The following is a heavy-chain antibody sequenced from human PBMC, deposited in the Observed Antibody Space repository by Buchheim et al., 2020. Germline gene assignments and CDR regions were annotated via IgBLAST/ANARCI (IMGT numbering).Heavy chain of an antibody. CDR3: ARGPVDTAMGIDY. CDR1: GFTFSSYS. V-gene: IGHV3-21*01. CDR2: ISSSSSYK. J-gene: IGHJ4*02. D-gene: IGHD5-18*01. Sequence: EVQLVESGGGLVKPGGSLRLSCAASGFTFSSYSMNWVRQAPGKGLEWVSSISSSSSYKYYADSVKGRFTISRDNAKNTLYLQMNSLRAEDTAVYYCARGPVDTAMGIDYWGQGTL.